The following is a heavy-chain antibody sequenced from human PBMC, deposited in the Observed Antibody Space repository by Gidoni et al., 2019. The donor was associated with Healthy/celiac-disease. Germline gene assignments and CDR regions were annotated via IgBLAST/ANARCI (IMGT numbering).Heavy chain of an antibody. Sequence: QVQLVQSGAEVKKPGSSVKVSCKAYGGTFSSYAISWVRQAPGQGLGWMGGIIPIFGTANYAQKFQGRVTITADESTSTAYMELSSLRSEDTAVYYCAREFFNILTGVASKAFDIWGQGTMVTVSS. J-gene: IGHJ3*02. CDR2: IIPIFGTA. D-gene: IGHD3-9*01. V-gene: IGHV1-69*01. CDR3: AREFFNILTGVASKAFDI. CDR1: GGTFSSYA.